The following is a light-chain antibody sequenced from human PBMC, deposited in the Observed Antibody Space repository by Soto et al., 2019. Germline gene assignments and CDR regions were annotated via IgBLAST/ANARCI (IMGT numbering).Light chain of an antibody. Sequence: ILLTQSPGTLSLSPGEKAPRPCRKSQSVSSNLAWYQQKPGQAPRPLLYGASTRATGIAARFSGSGSGTEFTLSISSLQSEDVAVYYCQQYSDWPPRLTFGGGTKVDIK. CDR2: GAS. J-gene: IGKJ4*01. CDR1: QSVSSN. V-gene: IGKV3-15*01. CDR3: QQYSDWPPRLT.